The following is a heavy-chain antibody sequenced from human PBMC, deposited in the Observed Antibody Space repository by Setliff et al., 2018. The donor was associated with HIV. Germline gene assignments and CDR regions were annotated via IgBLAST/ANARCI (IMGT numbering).Heavy chain of an antibody. V-gene: IGHV3-49*04. Sequence: GGSLRLSCTVSGFTFGDYAMSWVRQAPGKGLEWVGFIRSKAYGGTTEYAASVKGRFTISRDDSKSIAYLQMNSLKTEDTAVYYCSTDADIDLYYYDSSGCYPFDQWGQGTLVTVSS. CDR2: IRSKAYGGTT. J-gene: IGHJ4*02. CDR1: GFTFGDYA. CDR3: STDADIDLYYYDSSGCYPFDQ. D-gene: IGHD3-22*01.